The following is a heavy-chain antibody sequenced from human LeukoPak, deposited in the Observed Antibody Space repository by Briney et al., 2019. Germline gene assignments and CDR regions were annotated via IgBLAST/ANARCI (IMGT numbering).Heavy chain of an antibody. CDR1: GGSISSSSYY. V-gene: IGHV4-39*01. Sequence: SETLSLTCTVSGGSISSSSYYWGWIRQPPGKGLEWSGSIYYSGSTYYNPSLKSRVTISVDTSKNQFSLKMTSVTAAQTAVYHCARLASTGYYDSSGSRRAALDYWGQGNLVTVSS. D-gene: IGHD3-22*01. CDR2: IYYSGST. CDR3: ARLASTGYYDSSGSRRAALDY. J-gene: IGHJ4*02.